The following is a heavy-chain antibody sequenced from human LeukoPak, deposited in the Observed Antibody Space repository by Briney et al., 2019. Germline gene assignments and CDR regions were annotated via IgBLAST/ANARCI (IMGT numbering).Heavy chain of an antibody. D-gene: IGHD5-18*01. Sequence: ASVKVSCKASGYTFTGYYMRWVRQAPGQGLEWMGWINPNSGGTKYAQTFKGRVTMTRDTSISTAYMELSSLRSDDTAVYYCARDGDTYGYYYYGLDVWGQGTTVTVSS. CDR1: GYTFTGYY. CDR2: INPNSGGT. J-gene: IGHJ6*02. V-gene: IGHV1-2*02. CDR3: ARDGDTYGYYYYGLDV.